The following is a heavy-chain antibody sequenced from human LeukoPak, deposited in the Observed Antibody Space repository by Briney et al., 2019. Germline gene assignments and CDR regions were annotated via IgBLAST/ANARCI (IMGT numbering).Heavy chain of an antibody. CDR1: SGSITSSHW. V-gene: IGHV4-4*02. D-gene: IGHD6-13*01. Sequence: SGTLSLTCVVSSGSITSSHWWSWVRQAPGKGLEWIGDIYHTGTANYSPSLESRATILVDKSKNQFSLELNSVTAADTAVYYCARSPLFSSNWSYYFDYWGQGTLVTVSS. CDR2: IYHTGTA. J-gene: IGHJ4*02. CDR3: ARSPLFSSNWSYYFDY.